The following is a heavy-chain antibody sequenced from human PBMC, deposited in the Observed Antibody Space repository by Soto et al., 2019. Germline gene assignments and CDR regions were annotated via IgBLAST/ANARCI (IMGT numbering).Heavy chain of an antibody. CDR1: GFTFSNAW. D-gene: IGHD3-22*01. V-gene: IGHV3-15*01. CDR3: TTDLLYYYDSSGYYWAFDI. CDR2: IKSKTDGGIT. J-gene: IGHJ3*02. Sequence: GGSLRLSCAASGFTFSNAWMSWVRQAPGKGLEWVGRIKSKTDGGITDYAAPVKGRFTISRDDSKNTLYLQMNSLKTEDTAVYYCTTDLLYYYDSSGYYWAFDIWGQGTMVTVSS.